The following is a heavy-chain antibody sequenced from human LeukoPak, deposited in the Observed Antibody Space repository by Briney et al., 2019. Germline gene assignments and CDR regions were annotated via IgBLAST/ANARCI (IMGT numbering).Heavy chain of an antibody. J-gene: IGHJ4*02. D-gene: IGHD4-17*01. CDR3: ATEIVGYGDVHYFDS. Sequence: ASVKVSCKVSGYTLTEISMHWVRQAPGQGLEWMGGFNPEDVETIYARSFQGRLTVTEDTFTDTAYMELSSLRAEDTAMYYCATEIVGYGDVHYFDSWGQGTLVTVSS. V-gene: IGHV1-24*01. CDR2: FNPEDVET. CDR1: GYTLTEIS.